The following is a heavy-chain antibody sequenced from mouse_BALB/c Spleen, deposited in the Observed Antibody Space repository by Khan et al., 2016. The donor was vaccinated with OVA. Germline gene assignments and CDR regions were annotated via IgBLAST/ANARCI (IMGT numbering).Heavy chain of an antibody. CDR1: GYTFTDYE. J-gene: IGHJ3*01. CDR3: TSRDYGSRYGFAY. CDR2: IDPEAGVT. D-gene: IGHD1-1*01. Sequence: QIQLVQSGAELVRPGASVTLSCKASGYTFTDYEMHWVKQTPVHGLEWIGAIDPEAGVTAYNQMFKGKATLTADKSSTTAYMELRSLTSEGSAVYYCTSRDYGSRYGFAYWGQGTLVTVSA. V-gene: IGHV1-15*01.